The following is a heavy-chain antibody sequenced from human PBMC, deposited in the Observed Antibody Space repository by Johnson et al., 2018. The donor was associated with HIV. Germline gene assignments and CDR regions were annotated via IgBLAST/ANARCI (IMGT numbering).Heavy chain of an antibody. D-gene: IGHD4-23*01. CDR3: AKESETYGGNIGFQHAFDI. J-gene: IGHJ3*02. V-gene: IGHV3-30*18. Sequence: QVQLVESGGGVVQPGRSLRLSCAASGFTISSYGMHWVRQAPGKGLEWVAVISYGGSNKYYADSVKGRFTISRDNSKNTLYLQMNSLRADDTAVYYCAKESETYGGNIGFQHAFDIWGQGTKVTVSS. CDR2: ISYGGSNK. CDR1: GFTISSYG.